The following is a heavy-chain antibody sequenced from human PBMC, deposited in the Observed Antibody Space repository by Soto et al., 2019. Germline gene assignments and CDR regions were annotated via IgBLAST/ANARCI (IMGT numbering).Heavy chain of an antibody. J-gene: IGHJ4*01. D-gene: IGHD2-21*01. CDR1: GFIFSNNA. Sequence: GGSLRLSCVGSGFIFSNNAMHWVRQAPGKGLEWVAVISYDSSEIYYADSVKGRFTISRDNPKNTLFLHMNSPRADDTAVYYCAIARVADSSLEHWGRGVLVTVSS. CDR2: ISYDSSEI. V-gene: IGHV3-30*01. CDR3: AIARVADSSLEH.